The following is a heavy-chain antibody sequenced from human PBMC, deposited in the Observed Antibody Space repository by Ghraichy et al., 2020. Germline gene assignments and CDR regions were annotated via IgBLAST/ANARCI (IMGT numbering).Heavy chain of an antibody. Sequence: SETLSLTCTVSGDSVSSDDYYWNWIRQPPGKRLEWLGYIYYNGNTNYHPTNYSPSLKSRITISIDTSTNQFSLKLTSMTASDTAVYYCARGAPPDRWGEGSLVTVDS. CDR3: ARGAPPDR. J-gene: IGHJ4*03. D-gene: IGHD1-14*01. V-gene: IGHV4-61*08. CDR2: IYYNGNTNYHPT. CDR1: GDSVSSDDYY.